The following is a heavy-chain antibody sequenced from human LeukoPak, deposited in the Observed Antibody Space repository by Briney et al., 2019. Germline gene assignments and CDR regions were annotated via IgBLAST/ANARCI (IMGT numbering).Heavy chain of an antibody. J-gene: IGHJ4*02. V-gene: IGHV1-18*01. CDR2: ISAYNGNT. CDR3: ARDRQSCSSSSCLVGS. D-gene: IGHD2-2*01. Sequence: GASVKVSCKASGYTFTSYGISWVRQAPGQGLEWMGWISAYNGNTNYAQNLQGRVAMTTDTSTSTAYMELRSLRSDDTAMYYCARDRQSCSSSSCLVGSWGQGTLVTVSS. CDR1: GYTFTSYG.